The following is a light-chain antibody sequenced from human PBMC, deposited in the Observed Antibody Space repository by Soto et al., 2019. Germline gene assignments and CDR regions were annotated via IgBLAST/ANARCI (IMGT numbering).Light chain of an antibody. Sequence: EIVLTQSPGTLSLSPGERATLSCMAVELLISVYLAWYQQRPGQPPRLLIYGASNRATGIPDRFSGSGSGTDFTLIINRLEPEDVAIYYCQQYGGSPRITFGQGTRLEIK. CDR3: QQYGGSPRIT. J-gene: IGKJ5*01. V-gene: IGKV3-20*01. CDR1: ELLISVY. CDR2: GAS.